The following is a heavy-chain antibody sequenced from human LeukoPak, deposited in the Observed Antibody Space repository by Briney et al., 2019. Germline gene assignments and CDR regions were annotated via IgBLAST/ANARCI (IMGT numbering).Heavy chain of an antibody. Sequence: SETLSLTSTVSGGSITSYYWTWIRQPAGKGLEWIGRIYTSGSTNYNPSLKSRVTISVDKSKNPFSLKLSSVTAADTSVYYCARSRSRAAAVYYYGYWGPGTLVTVSS. CDR2: IYTSGST. D-gene: IGHD6-6*01. CDR3: ARSRSRAAAVYYYGY. V-gene: IGHV4-4*07. J-gene: IGHJ4*02. CDR1: GGSITSYY.